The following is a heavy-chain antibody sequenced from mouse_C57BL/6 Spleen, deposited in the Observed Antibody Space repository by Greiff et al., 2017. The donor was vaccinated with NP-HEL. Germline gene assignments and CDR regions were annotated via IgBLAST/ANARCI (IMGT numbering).Heavy chain of an antibody. CDR2: IHPNSGST. D-gene: IGHD2-1*01. J-gene: IGHJ4*01. V-gene: IGHV1-64*01. Sequence: VQLQQPGAELVKPGASVKLSCKTSGYTFTSYWMHWVKQRPGQGLEWIGMIHPNSGSTNYNEKFKSKATLTVDKSSSTAYMQLSSLTSEDSAVYYCARGNGKFAMDYWGQGTSVTVSS. CDR1: GYTFTSYW. CDR3: ARGNGKFAMDY.